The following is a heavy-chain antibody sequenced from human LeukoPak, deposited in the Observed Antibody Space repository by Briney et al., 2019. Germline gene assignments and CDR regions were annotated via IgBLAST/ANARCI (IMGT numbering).Heavy chain of an antibody. CDR2: ISGSGGST. J-gene: IGHJ1*01. CDR1: GFTFNTYS. Sequence: GGSLRLSCVASGFTFNTYSMNWVRQAPGKGLEWVSAISGSGGSTYYADSVKGRFTISRDNSKNTLYLQMNSLRAEDTAVYYCAKEINEDVVATLYWGQGTLVTVSS. D-gene: IGHD5-12*01. V-gene: IGHV3-23*01. CDR3: AKEINEDVVATLY.